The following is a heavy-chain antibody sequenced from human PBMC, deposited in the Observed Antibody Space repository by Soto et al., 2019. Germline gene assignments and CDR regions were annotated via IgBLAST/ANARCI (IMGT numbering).Heavy chain of an antibody. J-gene: IGHJ6*02. CDR3: ARGFDYGDFDYYYGMDV. D-gene: IGHD4-17*01. V-gene: IGHV1-69*06. Sequence: QVQLVQSGAEVKKPGSSVKVSCKASGGTFSSYAISWVRQAPGQGLEWMGGIIPIFGTANYAQKFQGRVTITADKSTSTAYMELSSLRSEDTAVYYCARGFDYGDFDYYYGMDVWGQGTTFTVSS. CDR2: IIPIFGTA. CDR1: GGTFSSYA.